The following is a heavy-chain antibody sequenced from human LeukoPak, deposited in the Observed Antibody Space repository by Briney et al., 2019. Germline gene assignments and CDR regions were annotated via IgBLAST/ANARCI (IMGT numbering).Heavy chain of an antibody. J-gene: IGHJ4*02. CDR3: ARNWNYGSYFFDY. Sequence: GGSLRLSCAASKSTFTTFWMSWVRQAPGKGLEWVANIKQDGSERYYVDSVKGRFTISRDNVKNSLSLQMNSLRAEDTAVYYCARNWNYGSYFFDYWGQGTLVTVSS. CDR2: IKQDGSER. D-gene: IGHD1-7*01. V-gene: IGHV3-7*01. CDR1: KSTFTTFW.